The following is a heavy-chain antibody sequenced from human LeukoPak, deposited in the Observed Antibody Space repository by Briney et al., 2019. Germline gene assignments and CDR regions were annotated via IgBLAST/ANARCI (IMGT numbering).Heavy chain of an antibody. CDR2: IYHSGST. CDR3: ARDNWGFDY. V-gene: IGHV4-30-2*01. CDR1: GGSFNSAAYY. D-gene: IGHD7-27*01. Sequence: SETLSLTCTVSGGSFNSAAYYWSWIRQPPGKGLEWIGYIYHSGSTYYNPSLKSRVTISVDRSKNQFSLKLSSVTAADTAVYYCARDNWGFDYWGQGTLVTVSS. J-gene: IGHJ4*02.